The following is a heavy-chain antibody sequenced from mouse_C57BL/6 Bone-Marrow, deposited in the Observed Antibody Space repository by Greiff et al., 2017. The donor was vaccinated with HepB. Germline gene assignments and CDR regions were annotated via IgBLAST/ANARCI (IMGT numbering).Heavy chain of an antibody. V-gene: IGHV2-9-1*01. CDR3: APHHYYGSSSYAMDY. CDR1: GFSLTSYA. Sequence: VQVVESGPGLVAPSQSLSITCTVSGFSLTSYAISWVRQPPGKGLEWLGVIWTGGGTNYNSALKSRLSISKDNSKSQVFLKMNSLQTDDTARYYCAPHHYYGSSSYAMDYWGQGTSVTVSS. D-gene: IGHD1-1*01. J-gene: IGHJ4*01. CDR2: IWTGGGT.